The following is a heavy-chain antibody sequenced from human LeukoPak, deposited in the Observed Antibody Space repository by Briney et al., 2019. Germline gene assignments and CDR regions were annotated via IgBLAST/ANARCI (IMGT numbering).Heavy chain of an antibody. Sequence: GGSLRLSCAASGFTFSSYWMHWVRQASGKGLVWVSRINSDGSSTSYADSVKGRFTISRDNAKNTLYLQMNSLRAKDTAVYYCARVGGSYGPFDYWGQGTLVTVSS. J-gene: IGHJ4*02. D-gene: IGHD3-16*01. V-gene: IGHV3-74*01. CDR1: GFTFSSYW. CDR2: INSDGSST. CDR3: ARVGGSYGPFDY.